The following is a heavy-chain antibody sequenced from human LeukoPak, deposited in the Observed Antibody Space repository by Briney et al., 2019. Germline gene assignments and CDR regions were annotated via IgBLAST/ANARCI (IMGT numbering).Heavy chain of an antibody. CDR3: ARDVLAAGATGTFDI. CDR2: IKQDGREK. D-gene: IGHD1-14*01. Sequence: GGSLSLSCAASTFTFSNYWMSWVRQAPGKGLEWVANIKQDGREKCYVDSVKGRFTISRDNAKTSLYLQMNSLRAEDTAVYYCARDVLAAGATGTFDIWGQGTMVTVSS. CDR1: TFTFSNYW. V-gene: IGHV3-7*03. J-gene: IGHJ3*02.